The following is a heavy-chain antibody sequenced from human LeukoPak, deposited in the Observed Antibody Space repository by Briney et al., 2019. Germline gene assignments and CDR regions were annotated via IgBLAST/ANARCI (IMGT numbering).Heavy chain of an antibody. J-gene: IGHJ4*02. CDR3: TSLDYGSGSRDFDY. Sequence: GGSLRLSCAASGFTFSGSAMHWVRQAPGKGLEWVGRIRSKANSYATAYAASVKGRFTISRDDSKNTAYLQMNSLKTEDTAVYYCTSLDYGSGSRDFDYWGQGTLVTVSS. V-gene: IGHV3-73*01. CDR1: GFTFSGSA. D-gene: IGHD3-10*01. CDR2: IRSKANSYAT.